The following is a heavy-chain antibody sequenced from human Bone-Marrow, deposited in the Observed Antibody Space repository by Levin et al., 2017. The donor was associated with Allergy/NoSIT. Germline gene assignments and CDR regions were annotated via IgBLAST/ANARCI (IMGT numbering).Heavy chain of an antibody. J-gene: IGHJ4*02. V-gene: IGHV3-74*01. D-gene: IGHD5-18*01. CDR1: GFTFSNYW. CDR3: ARGYSSAYRIDY. Sequence: ETLSLTCAASGFTFSNYWMHWVRQAPGKGLVWVSRINTDGSSTTYADSVKGRFTISRDNAKNTLYLQMNSLRDEDTAVYFCARGYSSAYRIDYWGQGTLVTVSS. CDR2: INTDGSST.